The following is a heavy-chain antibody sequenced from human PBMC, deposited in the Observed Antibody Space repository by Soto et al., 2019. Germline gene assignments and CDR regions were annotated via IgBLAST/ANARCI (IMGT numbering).Heavy chain of an antibody. D-gene: IGHD2-15*01. Sequence: GGSLRLSCAASGFTFSDYYMSWIRQAPGKGLEWVSYISGSANTIYYADSVKGRFTISRDNTKKSLYLQMNCLRAEDTAVYYCARDCSGGSCYSWAFDIWGQGTMVTVSS. J-gene: IGHJ3*02. V-gene: IGHV3-11*01. CDR2: ISGSANTI. CDR1: GFTFSDYY. CDR3: ARDCSGGSCYSWAFDI.